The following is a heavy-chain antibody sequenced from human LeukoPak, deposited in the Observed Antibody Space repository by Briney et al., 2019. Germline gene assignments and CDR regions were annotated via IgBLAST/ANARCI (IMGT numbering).Heavy chain of an antibody. CDR2: ISYDGSNK. CDR1: GFTFSSYA. Sequence: GGSLRLSCAASGFTFSSYAMHWVRQAPGKGLEWVAVISYDGSNKYYADSVKGRFTISRDNSKNTLYLQMNSLRAEDTAVYYCARVRGYSYGPFDYWGQGTLVTVSS. CDR3: ARVRGYSYGPFDY. D-gene: IGHD5-18*01. V-gene: IGHV3-30*04. J-gene: IGHJ4*02.